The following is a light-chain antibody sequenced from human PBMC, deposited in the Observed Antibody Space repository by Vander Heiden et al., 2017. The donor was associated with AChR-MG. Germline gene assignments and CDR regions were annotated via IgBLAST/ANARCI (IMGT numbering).Light chain of an antibody. Sequence: DVQMTQSPPILSASVGDRATITCRTSQNIKRWLAWNQQKPGKGPKVLIYKASILQSGVPARFSGSGSGTEFTLTISYLQPDDVGAYFCQQYNPYPWTFGQGTKVEIK. V-gene: IGKV1-5*03. CDR1: QNIKRW. J-gene: IGKJ1*01. CDR3: QQYNPYPWT. CDR2: KAS.